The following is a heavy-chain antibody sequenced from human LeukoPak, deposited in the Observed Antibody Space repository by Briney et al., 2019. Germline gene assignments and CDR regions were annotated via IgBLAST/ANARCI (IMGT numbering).Heavy chain of an antibody. V-gene: IGHV1-69*06. D-gene: IGHD3-22*01. CDR2: IIPIFGTA. CDR3: ARDPHDSSGYYPI. Sequence: ASVKVSCKASGGTFSSYAISWARQAPGQGLEWMGGIIPIFGTANYAQKFQGRVTITADKSTSTAYMELSSLRSEDTAVYYCARDPHDSSGYYPIWGQGTMVTVSS. J-gene: IGHJ3*02. CDR1: GGTFSSYA.